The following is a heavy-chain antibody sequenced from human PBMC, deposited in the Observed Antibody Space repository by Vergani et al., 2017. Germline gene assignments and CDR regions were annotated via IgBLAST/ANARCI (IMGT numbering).Heavy chain of an antibody. CDR1: EFTFSNYA. D-gene: IGHD3-10*01. V-gene: IGHV3-23*01. CDR2: ISGSGVSS. J-gene: IGHJ4*02. Sequence: EVQLLESGGGLVQPGGSLRLTCAASEFTFSNYAMNWVRQAPGKGLEWVSGISGSGVSSYYTDSVKARFTISRDNSKNMLFLQMNNLRTEETAIYYCAKQYFVSGNYLFDYWGQGTLVTVSS. CDR3: AKQYFVSGNYLFDY.